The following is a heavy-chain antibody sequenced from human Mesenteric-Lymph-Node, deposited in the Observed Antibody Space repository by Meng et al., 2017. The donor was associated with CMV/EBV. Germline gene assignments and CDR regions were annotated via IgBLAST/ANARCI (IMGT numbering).Heavy chain of an antibody. CDR2: ISTYKGNT. J-gene: IGHJ4*02. CDR1: GYTFNTYD. CDR3: ARDRYYKQDY. Sequence: ASVKVSCKASGYTFNTYDFTWVRQAPGQGLEWMGWISTYKGNTNYAQKLQGRVTMTTDTSTSTAYMELRSLRSDDTAVYYCARDRYYKQDYWGQGTLVTVSS. D-gene: IGHD2-8*01. V-gene: IGHV1-18*01.